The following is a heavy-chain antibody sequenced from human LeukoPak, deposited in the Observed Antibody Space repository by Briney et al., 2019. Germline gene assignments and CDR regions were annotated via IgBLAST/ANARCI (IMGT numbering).Heavy chain of an antibody. CDR2: ISHDGTT. Sequence: SGTLSLTCGVSDGSIDITNYWSWVRQAPGKGLEWIGEISHDGTTNHNPSLRSRVAMSLDRANNQFSLSLTSVTAADTAVYYCTREDRPFCPFAYWGQGVLVTVSS. J-gene: IGHJ4*02. CDR1: DGSIDITNY. CDR3: TREDRPFCPFAY. V-gene: IGHV4-4*02. D-gene: IGHD3-22*01.